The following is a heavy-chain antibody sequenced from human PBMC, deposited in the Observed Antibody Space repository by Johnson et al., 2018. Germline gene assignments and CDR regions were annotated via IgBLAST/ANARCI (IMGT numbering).Heavy chain of an antibody. CDR1: GITFSSYA. J-gene: IGHJ4*02. D-gene: IGHD2-21*01. V-gene: IGHV3-30*18. CDR2: ISSDGTTK. Sequence: QVQLVESGGGVVQXGKSXRLXCEVSGITFSSYAMHWVRQAPGKGLAWLAFISSDGTTKYADSLKGRFTISRDNYRNTLSLQMDRLRTDDTAIYHCVNDPGYCGDDPCASYFDSWGQGALVTVSS. CDR3: VNDPGYCGDDPCASYFDS.